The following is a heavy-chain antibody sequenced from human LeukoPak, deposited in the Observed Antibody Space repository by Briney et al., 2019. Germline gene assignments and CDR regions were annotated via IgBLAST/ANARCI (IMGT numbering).Heavy chain of an antibody. CDR1: GGSINSSSYY. Sequence: SETLSLTCTVSGGSINSSSYYWGWIRQPPGKGLEWIGSIFYSGNTYDNPSLKSRVTISVDTSKNQFSLKLNSVAAADTAVYYCARHRSKWLQSSFDYWGQGTLVTVSS. CDR2: IFYSGNT. V-gene: IGHV4-39*01. J-gene: IGHJ4*02. D-gene: IGHD5-24*01. CDR3: ARHRSKWLQSSFDY.